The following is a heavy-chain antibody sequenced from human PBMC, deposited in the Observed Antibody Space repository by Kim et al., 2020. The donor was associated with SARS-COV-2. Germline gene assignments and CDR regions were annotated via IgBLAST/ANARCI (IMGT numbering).Heavy chain of an antibody. J-gene: IGHJ6*02. V-gene: IGHV4-31*03. CDR1: GGSISSGGYY. CDR3: ARDWGPMEGSGSYQHPYYYGMDV. Sequence: SETLSLTCTVSGGSISSGGYYWSWIRQHPGKGLEWIGYIYYSGSTYYNPSLKSRVTISVDTSKNQFSLKLSSVTAADTAVYYCARDWGPMEGSGSYQHPYYYGMDVWGQGTTVTVSS. D-gene: IGHD3-10*01. CDR2: IYYSGST.